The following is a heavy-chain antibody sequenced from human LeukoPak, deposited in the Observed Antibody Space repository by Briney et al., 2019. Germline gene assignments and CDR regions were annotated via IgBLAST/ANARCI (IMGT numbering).Heavy chain of an antibody. CDR1: GGSISSGSYY. D-gene: IGHD3-3*01. Sequence: SQTLSLTCTVSGGSISSGSYYWSWIRQPAGKGLEWIGRIYTSGSTNYNPSLKSRVPISVDTSKNQFSLKLSSVTAADTAVYYCARDMVFGVVTWFDPWGQGTLVTVSS. J-gene: IGHJ5*02. CDR3: ARDMVFGVVTWFDP. CDR2: IYTSGST. V-gene: IGHV4-61*02.